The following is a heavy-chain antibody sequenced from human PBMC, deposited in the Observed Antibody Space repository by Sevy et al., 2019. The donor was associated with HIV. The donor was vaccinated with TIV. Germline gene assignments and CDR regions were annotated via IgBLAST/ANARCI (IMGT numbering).Heavy chain of an antibody. CDR1: GYSFSSYW. D-gene: IGHD1-1*01. Sequence: GESLKISCKGSGYSFSSYWIGWARQMPGKGLEWMGNIYPGDSDTRYSPSFQGQVTISADKSISTAYLQWSTLKASDSAMYYCARGARGTLPAYYYYTLDVWGQGTTVTVSS. CDR3: ARGARGTLPAYYYYTLDV. J-gene: IGHJ6*02. CDR2: IYPGDSDT. V-gene: IGHV5-51*01.